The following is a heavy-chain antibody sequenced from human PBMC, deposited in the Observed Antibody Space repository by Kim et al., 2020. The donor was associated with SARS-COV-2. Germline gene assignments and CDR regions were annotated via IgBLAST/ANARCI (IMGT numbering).Heavy chain of an antibody. CDR3: ARRRVAANNWFDP. D-gene: IGHD6-19*01. CDR2: MNPNSGNT. V-gene: IGHV1-8*01. J-gene: IGHJ5*02. CDR1: GYTFTSYD. Sequence: ASVKVSCKASGYTFTSYDINWVRQATGQGLEWMGWMNPNSGNTGYVQKFQGRVTMTSNTSISTAYMELSSLRSEDTAVYYCARRRVAANNWFDPWGQGTLVTVSS.